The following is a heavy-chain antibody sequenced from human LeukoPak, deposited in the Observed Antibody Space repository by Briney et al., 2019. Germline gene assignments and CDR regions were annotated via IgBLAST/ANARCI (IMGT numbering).Heavy chain of an antibody. CDR3: ARDIGAAKNYYYYGMDV. J-gene: IGHJ6*02. CDR1: GFTVSSNY. Sequence: GGSLRLSCAASGFTVSSNYMSWVRQAPGKGLEWVSVIYSGGSTYYADSVKGRFTISRDNAKNTLYLQMNSLRAEDTAVYYCARDIGAAKNYYYYGMDVWGQGTTVTVSS. V-gene: IGHV3-66*01. D-gene: IGHD2-15*01. CDR2: IYSGGST.